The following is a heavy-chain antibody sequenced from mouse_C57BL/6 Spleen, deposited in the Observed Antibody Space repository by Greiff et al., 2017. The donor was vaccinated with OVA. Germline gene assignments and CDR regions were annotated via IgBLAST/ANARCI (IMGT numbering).Heavy chain of an antibody. J-gene: IGHJ2*01. D-gene: IGHD3-3*01. Sequence: QVQLKESGAELVRPGTSVKMSCTASGYTFTNYWIGWAKQRPGHGLEWIGDIYPGGGYTNYNEKFKGKATLTADKSSSTAYMQFSSLTSEDSAIYYCAREGWDVRYFDYWGQGTTLTVSS. V-gene: IGHV1-63*01. CDR3: AREGWDVRYFDY. CDR1: GYTFTNYW. CDR2: IYPGGGYT.